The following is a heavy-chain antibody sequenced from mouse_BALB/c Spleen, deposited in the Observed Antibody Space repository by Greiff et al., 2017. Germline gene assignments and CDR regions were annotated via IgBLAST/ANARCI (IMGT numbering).Heavy chain of an antibody. CDR2: INPYNDGT. J-gene: IGHJ2*01. D-gene: IGHD1-2*01. V-gene: IGHV1-14*01. Sequence: EVQLQQSGPELVKPGASVKMSCKASGYTFTSYVMHWVKQKPGQGLEWIGYINPYNDGTKYNEKFKGKATLTSDKSSSTAYMELSSLTSEDSAVYYCARSSITTATDYWGQGTTLTVSS. CDR3: ARSSITTATDY. CDR1: GYTFTSYV.